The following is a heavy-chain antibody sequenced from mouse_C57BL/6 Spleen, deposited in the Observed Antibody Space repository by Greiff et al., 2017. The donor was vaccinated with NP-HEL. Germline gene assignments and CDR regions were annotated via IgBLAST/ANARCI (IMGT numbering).Heavy chain of an antibody. CDR3: AGYGPWFAY. J-gene: IGHJ3*01. V-gene: IGHV1-82*01. CDR1: GYAFSSSW. CDR2: IYPGDGDT. D-gene: IGHD1-1*02. Sequence: QVQLKQSGPELVKPGASVKISCKASGYAFSSSWMNWVKQRPGKGLEWIGRIYPGDGDTNYNGKFKGKATLTADKSSSTAYMQLSSLTSEDSAVYFCAGYGPWFAYWGQGTLVTVSA.